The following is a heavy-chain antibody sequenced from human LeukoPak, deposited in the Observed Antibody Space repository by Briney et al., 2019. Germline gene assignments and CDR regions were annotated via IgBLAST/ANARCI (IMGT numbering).Heavy chain of an antibody. CDR1: GYTFTGYH. D-gene: IGHD2-2*01. CDR3: ARDYCSSTSCLFDY. J-gene: IGHJ4*02. CDR2: INPNSGDT. V-gene: IGHV1-2*06. Sequence: ASVKVSCKASGYTFTGYHLHWVRRAPGHGLEWMGRINPNSGDTIYAQKFQGRVTMTRDTSISTAYMELSRLRSDDTAVYYCARDYCSSTSCLFDYWGQGTLVTVSS.